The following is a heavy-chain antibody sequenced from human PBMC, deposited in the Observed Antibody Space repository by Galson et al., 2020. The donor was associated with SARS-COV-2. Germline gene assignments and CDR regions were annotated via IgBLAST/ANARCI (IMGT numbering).Heavy chain of an antibody. V-gene: IGHV3-53*01. CDR1: GFTVSSNY. CDR2: IYSGGST. J-gene: IGHJ6*02. Sequence: GGSLRLSCAASGFTVSSNYMSWVRQAPGKGLEWVSVIYSGGSTYYADSVKGRFTISRDNSKNTLYLQMNSLRAEDTAVYYCARERYSPYYYYYGMDVWGQGTTVTVSS. CDR3: ARERYSPYYYYYGMDV. D-gene: IGHD5-18*01.